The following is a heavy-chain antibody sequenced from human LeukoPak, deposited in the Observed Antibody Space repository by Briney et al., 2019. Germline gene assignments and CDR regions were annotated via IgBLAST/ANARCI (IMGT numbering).Heavy chain of an antibody. CDR3: ARGYYYDSSGYYLIRY. V-gene: IGHV3-33*01. D-gene: IGHD3-22*01. J-gene: IGHJ4*02. Sequence: GRSLRLSCAASGFTFSSYGMHWVRQAPGKRLEWVAVIWYDGSNKYYADSVKGRFTISRDNSKNTLYLQMNSLRAEDTAVYYCARGYYYDSSGYYLIRYWGQGTLVTVSS. CDR1: GFTFSSYG. CDR2: IWYDGSNK.